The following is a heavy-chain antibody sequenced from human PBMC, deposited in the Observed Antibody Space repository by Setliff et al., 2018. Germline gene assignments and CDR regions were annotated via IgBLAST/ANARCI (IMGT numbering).Heavy chain of an antibody. J-gene: IGHJ6*03. Sequence: QPGGSLRLSCVASGFTFCSHGMTWVRLAPGKGLEWISYISTSSSTIYNADSVKGRFTISRDISKDTLYLQMNSLRAEDTAVYYCARVGLSGTSGYYYYMDVWGKGTTVTVSS. CDR3: ARVGLSGTSGYYYYMDV. D-gene: IGHD1-20*01. V-gene: IGHV3-48*01. CDR1: GFTFCSHG. CDR2: ISTSSSTI.